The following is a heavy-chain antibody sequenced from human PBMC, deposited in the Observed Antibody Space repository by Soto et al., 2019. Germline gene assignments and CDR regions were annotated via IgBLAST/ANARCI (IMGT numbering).Heavy chain of an antibody. Sequence: PSETLSLTCTVSGGSISSGDYYWSWIRQPPGKGLEWIGYIYYSGSTYYNPSLKSRVTISVDTSKNQFSLKLSSVTAADTAVYYCARAYLTTVTTRYFDYWGQGTLVTVSS. D-gene: IGHD4-17*01. CDR1: GGSISSGDYY. CDR3: ARAYLTTVTTRYFDY. CDR2: IYYSGST. J-gene: IGHJ4*02. V-gene: IGHV4-30-4*01.